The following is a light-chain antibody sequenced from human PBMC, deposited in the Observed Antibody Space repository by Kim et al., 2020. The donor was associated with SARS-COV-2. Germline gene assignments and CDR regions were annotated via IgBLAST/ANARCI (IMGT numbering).Light chain of an antibody. Sequence: ENILTQSPDSLSLSAGERVTLSCRANQSVRNDYLAWYQQRPGQAPSLLIFAASLRAPGIPDRFSGSGSGTDFSLTISRLKPEDSAVYYCQPYGTSLYTFGQGTKLEL. CDR1: QSVRNDY. J-gene: IGKJ2*01. V-gene: IGKV3-20*01. CDR2: AAS. CDR3: QPYGTSLYT.